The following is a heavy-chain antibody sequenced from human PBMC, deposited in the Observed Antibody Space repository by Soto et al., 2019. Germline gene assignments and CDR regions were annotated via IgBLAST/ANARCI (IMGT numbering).Heavy chain of an antibody. J-gene: IGHJ4*02. Sequence: QITLKESGPTLVKPTQTLTLTCTFSGFSLSSTAVGVNWIRQPPGKALEWLALIYWDADNPYSPSLQSRLTITKDTSKNQVVLTMTNMDPVDTATYYCAHGSGWLSDYWGQGTLVTVSS. V-gene: IGHV2-5*02. CDR2: IYWDADN. CDR1: GFSLSSTAVG. CDR3: AHGSGWLSDY. D-gene: IGHD6-19*01.